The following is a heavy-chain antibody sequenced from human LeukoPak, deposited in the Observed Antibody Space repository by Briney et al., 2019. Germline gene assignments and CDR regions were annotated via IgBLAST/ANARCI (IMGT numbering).Heavy chain of an antibody. Sequence: PSETLSLTCTVSGGSISSSSNYWGWTRQPPGKGLEWIGSIYHSGSTYYNPSLKSRVTISVDTSRNQFSLKLSSVAAADTAVYYCHVVPAGRASDYWGRGTLVTVSS. D-gene: IGHD2-2*01. V-gene: IGHV4-39*01. CDR2: IYHSGST. CDR3: HVVPAGRASDY. CDR1: GGSISSSSNY. J-gene: IGHJ4*02.